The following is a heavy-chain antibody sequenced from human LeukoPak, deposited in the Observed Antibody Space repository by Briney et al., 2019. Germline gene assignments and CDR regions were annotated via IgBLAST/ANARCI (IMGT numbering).Heavy chain of an antibody. J-gene: IGHJ4*02. CDR1: GFNFTDYW. V-gene: IGHV5-51*01. Sequence: GESLQFSCLGSGFNFTDYWIGWVRHMPGQGMAWMGFIYPGASGTRSTPSFPGQVTISDDRSINTSYLQWSSLRASDTAMYYCAREYYGSGDFWGQGTLVTVSS. CDR3: AREYYGSGDF. CDR2: IYPGASGT. D-gene: IGHD3-10*01.